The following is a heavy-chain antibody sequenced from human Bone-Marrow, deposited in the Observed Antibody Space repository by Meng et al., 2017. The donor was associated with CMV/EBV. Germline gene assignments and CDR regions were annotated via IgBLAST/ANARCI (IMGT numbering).Heavy chain of an antibody. CDR2: IRYDGSNK. D-gene: IGHD3-10*01. CDR1: GFTFSSYG. Sequence: GESLKISCAASGFTFSSYGMHWVRQAPGKGLEWVAFIRYDGSNKYYADSVKGRFTISRDNSKNTLYLQMNSLRAEDTAVYYCAKDPTELLWFGFYGMDVWGQGTTATVSS. V-gene: IGHV3-30*02. J-gene: IGHJ6*02. CDR3: AKDPTELLWFGFYGMDV.